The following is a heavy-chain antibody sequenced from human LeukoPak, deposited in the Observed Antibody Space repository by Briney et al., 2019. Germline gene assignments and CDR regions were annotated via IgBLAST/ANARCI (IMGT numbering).Heavy chain of an antibody. D-gene: IGHD2-2*01. CDR1: GFTFSSYA. V-gene: IGHV3-30*18. CDR2: ISYDGINK. Sequence: GSLRLSCAASGFTFSSYAMHWVRQAPGKGLEWVAVISYDGINKCYADSVKGRFTISRDNSKNTLFLQMNSLRVEDTAVYYCAKGYCSSTSCLKTDWGQGTLVTVSS. J-gene: IGHJ4*02. CDR3: AKGYCSSTSCLKTD.